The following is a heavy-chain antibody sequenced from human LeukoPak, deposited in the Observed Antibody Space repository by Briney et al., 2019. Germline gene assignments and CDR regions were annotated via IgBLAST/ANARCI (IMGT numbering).Heavy chain of an antibody. CDR1: GYTFTSYD. D-gene: IGHD7-27*01. J-gene: IGHJ4*02. V-gene: IGHV1-8*01. CDR2: MSPNSGDT. CDR3: VRTPPNWGFDY. Sequence: ASVKVSCKASGYTFTSYDINWVRQATGQGLEWMGWMSPNSGDTGYAQEFQGRLTMTRDTSISTAYMELSSLRSEDTAIYYCVRTPPNWGFDYWGQGTLVTVSS.